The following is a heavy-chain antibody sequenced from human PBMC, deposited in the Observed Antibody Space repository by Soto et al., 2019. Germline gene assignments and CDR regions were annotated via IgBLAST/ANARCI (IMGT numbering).Heavy chain of an antibody. D-gene: IGHD2-21*01. CDR2: IDHSGST. CDR3: ATLPPRIVVSLLPIPT. J-gene: IGHJ5*02. Sequence: SETLSLTCAVYGGSFSSYYWSWIRQPPGKGLEWIGEIDHSGSTNYNPSLKSRVTISVDTSKNQFSLKLSSVTAADTAVYYCATLPPRIVVSLLPIPTWGQGILVTVSS. V-gene: IGHV4-34*01. CDR1: GGSFSSYY.